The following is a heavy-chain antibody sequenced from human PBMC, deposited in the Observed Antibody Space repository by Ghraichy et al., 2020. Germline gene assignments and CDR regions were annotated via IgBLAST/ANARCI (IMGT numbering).Heavy chain of an antibody. Sequence: SETLSLTCAVYGGSFSGYYWSWIRQPPGKGLEWIGEINHSGSTNYNPSLKSRVTISVDTSKNQFSLKLSSVTAADTAVYYCARGPPGIVSDWGQGTLVTVSS. J-gene: IGHJ4*02. CDR3: ARGPPGIVSD. CDR2: INHSGST. CDR1: GGSFSGYY. D-gene: IGHD1-26*01. V-gene: IGHV4-34*01.